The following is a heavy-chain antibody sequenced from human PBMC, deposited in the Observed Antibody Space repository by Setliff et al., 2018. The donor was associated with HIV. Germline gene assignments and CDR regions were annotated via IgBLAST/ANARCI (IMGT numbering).Heavy chain of an antibody. CDR3: ARLYGSGSYQVDY. CDR1: GGSISSYY. V-gene: IGHV4-59*01. CDR2: IYYSGST. Sequence: PSETLSLTCTVSGGSISSYYWSWIRQPPGKGLEWIGYIYYSGSTNYNPSLKSRATISVDTSKNQFSLKLSSATAADTAVYYCARLYGSGSYQVDYWGQGTLVTVSS. D-gene: IGHD3-10*01. J-gene: IGHJ4*02.